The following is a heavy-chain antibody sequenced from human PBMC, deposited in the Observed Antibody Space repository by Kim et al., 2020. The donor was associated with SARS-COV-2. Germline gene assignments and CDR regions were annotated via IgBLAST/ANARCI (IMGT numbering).Heavy chain of an antibody. J-gene: IGHJ3*02. CDR1: GFTFSSYS. CDR3: ARDGGAPRIVVVNHDAFDI. CDR2: ISSSSSYI. D-gene: IGHD3-22*01. V-gene: IGHV3-21*01. Sequence: GGSLRLSCAASGFTFSSYSMNWVRQAPGKGLEWVSSISSSSSYIYYADSVKGRFTISRYNAKNSLYLQMNSLRAEDTAVYYCARDGGAPRIVVVNHDAFDIWGQGTMVTVSS.